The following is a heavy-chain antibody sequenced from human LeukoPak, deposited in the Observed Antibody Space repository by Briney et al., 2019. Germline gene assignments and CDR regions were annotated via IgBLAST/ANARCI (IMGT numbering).Heavy chain of an antibody. Sequence: PGGSLRLSCAASGFTFSGYAMSWVRQAPGKGLEWVSVIYSGGNTYYADSVKGRFTISRDNSKNTLYLQMNSLRAEDTAVYYCARGRGYSYGTSGYYFDYWGQGTLVTVSS. D-gene: IGHD5-18*01. CDR1: GFTFSGYA. CDR2: IYSGGNT. V-gene: IGHV3-23*03. J-gene: IGHJ4*02. CDR3: ARGRGYSYGTSGYYFDY.